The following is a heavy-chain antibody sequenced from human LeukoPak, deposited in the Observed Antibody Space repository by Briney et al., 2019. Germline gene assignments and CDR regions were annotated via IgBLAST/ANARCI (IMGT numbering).Heavy chain of an antibody. Sequence: MPSETLSLTCTVSGYSISSGYYWGWIRQPPGKGLEWIGINYHSGSTYYNPSLKSRVTISVDTSKNQFSLKLSSVTAADTAVYYCARVGFTMVRGVIIMGAFDIWGQGTMVTVSS. CDR3: ARVGFTMVRGVIIMGAFDI. V-gene: IGHV4-38-2*02. J-gene: IGHJ3*02. D-gene: IGHD3-10*01. CDR1: GYSISSGYY. CDR2: NYHSGST.